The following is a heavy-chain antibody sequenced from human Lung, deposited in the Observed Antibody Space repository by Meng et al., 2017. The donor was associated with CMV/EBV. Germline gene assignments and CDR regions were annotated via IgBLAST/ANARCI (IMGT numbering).Heavy chain of an antibody. D-gene: IGHD1-14*01. CDR3: ARRPEPYNRRTYFDY. Sequence: GKSPNIPGRFSGYLFTSYWIGGVRQQPGKGLQWMGIIYPNDADKRYSPSFEGQVTISVDRSINTAYLQWNSLRTSDSGIYYCARRPEPYNRRTYFDYWGQGTXVTVSS. CDR1: GYLFTSYW. J-gene: IGHJ4*02. V-gene: IGHV5-51*01. CDR2: IYPNDADK.